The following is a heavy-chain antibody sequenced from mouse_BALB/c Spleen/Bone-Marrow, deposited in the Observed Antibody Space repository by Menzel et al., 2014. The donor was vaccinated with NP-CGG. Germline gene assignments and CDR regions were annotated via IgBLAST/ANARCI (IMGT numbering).Heavy chain of an antibody. CDR3: ARSGGYGNDLDGLAY. J-gene: IGHJ3*01. Sequence: VQXQQSGAELVKPGASVKLSCTASGFNITDTYMHWVKQRPEQGLEWIGRIFPANGNTKYDPKFQGKATITADTSSNTAYLQLMNLTSEDTAVYDSARSGGYGNDLDGLAYWGQGTLVTVSA. CDR1: GFNITDTY. V-gene: IGHV14-3*02. D-gene: IGHD2-10*02. CDR2: IFPANGNT.